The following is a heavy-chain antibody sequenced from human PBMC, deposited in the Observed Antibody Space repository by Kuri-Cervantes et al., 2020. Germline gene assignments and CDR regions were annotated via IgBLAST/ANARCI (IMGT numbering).Heavy chain of an antibody. CDR1: GFTFSSYG. CDR2: ISYDGSNK. J-gene: IGHJ4*02. D-gene: IGHD6-6*01. V-gene: IGHV3-30*03. CDR3: ASATTYSSSSPLFY. Sequence: GGSLRLSYAASGFTFSSYGMHWVRQAPGKGLEWVAVISYDGSNKYYADSVKGRFTISRDNSKSTLYLQMNSLRAEDTAVYYCASATTYSSSSPLFYWGQGTLVTVSS.